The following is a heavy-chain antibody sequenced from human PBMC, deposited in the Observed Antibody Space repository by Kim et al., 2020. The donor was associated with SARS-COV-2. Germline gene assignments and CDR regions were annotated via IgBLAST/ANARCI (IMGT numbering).Heavy chain of an antibody. Sequence: GGSLRLSCVVSGFTFSSYAMHWVRQAPGKGLEWVAVISYDDVTNKYYADSVKGRFTISRDNSENTLYLQMTSLRGEDTAVYYCARVASIAAAGWYYGMYVWGQGTTPTVSS. V-gene: IGHV3-30*04. CDR1: GFTFSSYA. CDR2: ISYDDVTNK. CDR3: ARVASIAAAGWYYGMYV. D-gene: IGHD6-13*01. J-gene: IGHJ6*02.